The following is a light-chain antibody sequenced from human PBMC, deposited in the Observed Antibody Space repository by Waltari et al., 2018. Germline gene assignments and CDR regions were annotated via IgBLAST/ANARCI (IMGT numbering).Light chain of an antibody. J-gene: IGKJ2*01. Sequence: DIQMTQSPSTLSASVGDRVPIPCRASQSISSWLAWYQQKPGKAPKLLISKASTLESGVPSRFGGSGSGTEFTLTISSLQPDDFATYYCQHYSNYPVTFGQGTKLEIK. V-gene: IGKV1-5*03. CDR2: KAS. CDR1: QSISSW. CDR3: QHYSNYPVT.